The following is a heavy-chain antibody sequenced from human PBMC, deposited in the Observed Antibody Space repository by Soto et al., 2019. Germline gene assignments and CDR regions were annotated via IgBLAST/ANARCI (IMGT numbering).Heavy chain of an antibody. V-gene: IGHV1-8*01. J-gene: IGHJ4*02. CDR3: ATSTNDYGDRH. Sequence: QVQLVQSGAEVKKPGASVKVSCKASGYTFTSYDINWVRQATGQGLEWMGWMNPNSGNTGYAQNYQGRVTMTRNPSTSTAYMELSSLSSEAMAVCYSATSTNDYGDRHWGQGALVTVSS. CDR2: MNPNSGNT. D-gene: IGHD4-17*01. CDR1: GYTFTSYD.